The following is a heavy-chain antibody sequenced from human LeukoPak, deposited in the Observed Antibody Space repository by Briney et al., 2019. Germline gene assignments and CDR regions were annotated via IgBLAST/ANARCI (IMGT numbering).Heavy chain of an antibody. CDR1: GYTFTSYD. D-gene: IGHD6-19*01. Sequence: GASVKVSCKASGYTFTSYDINWVLQATGQGLEWMGWMNPNSGNTGYAQKFQGRVTMTRNTSISTAYMELSSLRSEDTAVYYCAKAVAGLDSYYYYYMDVWGKGTTVTVSS. V-gene: IGHV1-8*01. CDR2: MNPNSGNT. CDR3: AKAVAGLDSYYYYYMDV. J-gene: IGHJ6*03.